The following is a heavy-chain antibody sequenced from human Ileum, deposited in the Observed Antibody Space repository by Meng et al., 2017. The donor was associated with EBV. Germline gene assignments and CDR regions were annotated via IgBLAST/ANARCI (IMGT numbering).Heavy chain of an antibody. CDR2: MHPSGST. J-gene: IGHJ4*02. CDR1: GDFISRRHW. CDR3: AKANDYSLNS. V-gene: IGHV4-4*02. Sequence: QVQLQVSGPGLVKPSGTLPLTCSVSGDFISRRHWWTLVRQPPGKGLERIGEMHPSGSTYYNPSPKSRVTISLDTFNNQFFLRLTSLTAADTAVYYCAKANDYSLNSWGQGTLVTVSS. D-gene: IGHD4-11*01.